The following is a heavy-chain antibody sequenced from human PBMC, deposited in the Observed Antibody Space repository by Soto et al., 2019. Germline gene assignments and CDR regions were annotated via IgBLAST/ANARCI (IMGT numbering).Heavy chain of an antibody. D-gene: IGHD3-3*01. CDR3: ARDRRGGMTDFWSGYYTSAFDY. CDR1: GFTFSSYA. J-gene: IGHJ4*02. CDR2: ISYDGSNK. V-gene: IGHV3-30-3*01. Sequence: GGSLRLSCAASGFTFSSYAMHWVRQAPGKGLEWVAVISYDGSNKYYADSVKGRFTISGDNSKNTLYLQMNSLRAGDTAVYYCARDRRGGMTDFWSGYYTSAFDYWGQGTLVTVSS.